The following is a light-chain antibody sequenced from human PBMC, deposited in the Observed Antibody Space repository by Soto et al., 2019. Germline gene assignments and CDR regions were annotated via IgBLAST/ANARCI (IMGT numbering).Light chain of an antibody. V-gene: IGKV3-15*01. Sequence: EIVMTPSPATLSVSPGEGATLSCRASQGIGDTLAWYQQKPGQTPRLLIYDTSIRATGVPARFSGSRSGAEFTLTISSLQPEDFATYYCLQHNSYPTWTFGQGTKVDIK. CDR1: QGIGDT. CDR2: DTS. J-gene: IGKJ1*01. CDR3: LQHNSYPTWT.